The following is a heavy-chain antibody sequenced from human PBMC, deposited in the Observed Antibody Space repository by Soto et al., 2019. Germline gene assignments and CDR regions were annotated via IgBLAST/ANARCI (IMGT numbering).Heavy chain of an antibody. V-gene: IGHV4-30-4*01. CDR1: GGSISSGDYY. Sequence: PSETLSLTCTVSGGSISSGDYYWSWIRQPPGKGLEWIGYIYYSGSTYYNPSLKSRVTISVDTSKNQFSLKLSSVTAADTAVYYCARGGSDRFGSSYGMDVWGQGTTVTVSS. D-gene: IGHD6-6*01. CDR3: ARGGSDRFGSSYGMDV. CDR2: IYYSGST. J-gene: IGHJ6*02.